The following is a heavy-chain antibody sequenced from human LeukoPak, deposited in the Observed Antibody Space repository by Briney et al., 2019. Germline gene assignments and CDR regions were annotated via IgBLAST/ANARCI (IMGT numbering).Heavy chain of an antibody. CDR1: GGTFSSYV. CDR3: ARDYYDSSGYYTDY. CDR2: IIPIFGTA. J-gene: IGHJ4*02. Sequence: SVKVSCKTSGGTFSSYVISWVRQAPGQGLEWMGGIIPIFGTANYAQKFQGRVTITADKSTSTAYMELSSLRSEDTAVYYCARDYYDSSGYYTDYWGQGTLVTVSS. V-gene: IGHV1-69*06. D-gene: IGHD3-22*01.